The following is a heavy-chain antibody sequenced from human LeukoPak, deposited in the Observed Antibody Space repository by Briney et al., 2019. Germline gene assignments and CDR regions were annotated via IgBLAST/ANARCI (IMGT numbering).Heavy chain of an antibody. V-gene: IGHV3-7*01. CDR1: GFTFNNFW. Sequence: GGSLRLSCAASGFTFNNFWMTWVRQAPGKGLEWVANIKQDGSEKYYVDSVKGRFTISRDNAKNSLFLQMNSLRAEDTAVYYCARVGPLMTTSAEYYYYMDVWGKGTTVTVSS. J-gene: IGHJ6*03. CDR2: IKQDGSEK. CDR3: ARVGPLMTTSAEYYYYMDV. D-gene: IGHD4-11*01.